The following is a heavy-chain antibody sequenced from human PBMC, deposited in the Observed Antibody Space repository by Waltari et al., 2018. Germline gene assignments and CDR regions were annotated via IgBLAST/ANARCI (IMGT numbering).Heavy chain of an antibody. CDR3: AKTTAYYYDSTLDY. Sequence: EVRLLYSGGALVQPGGDLRPPCAASGYPFRSYAICCVRPAPGKGLEWVSAISGRGGSTYYADSLKGRFTISRDNSKNTLYLQMNSLRAEDTAVYYCAKTTAYYYDSTLDYWGQGTLVTVSS. CDR1: GYPFRSYA. J-gene: IGHJ4*02. V-gene: IGHV3-23*01. CDR2: ISGRGGST. D-gene: IGHD3-22*01.